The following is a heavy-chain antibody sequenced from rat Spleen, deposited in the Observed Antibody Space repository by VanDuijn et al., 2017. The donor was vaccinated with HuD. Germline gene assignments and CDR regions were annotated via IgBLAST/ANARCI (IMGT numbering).Heavy chain of an antibody. CDR3: TRGGYFRY. J-gene: IGHJ2*01. CDR1: GFTFSDYD. D-gene: IGHD2-5*01. V-gene: IGHV5-29*01. CDR2: IYSDGNTA. Sequence: EVQLLESDGGLVQPGRSLKLSCATSGFTFSDYDMAWVRQAPTKGLEWVATIYSDGNTAFYRHSVKDRFTISRDTAQNTLYLQMNSPTSEDTVTYYCTRGGYFRYWGQGVMVTVSS.